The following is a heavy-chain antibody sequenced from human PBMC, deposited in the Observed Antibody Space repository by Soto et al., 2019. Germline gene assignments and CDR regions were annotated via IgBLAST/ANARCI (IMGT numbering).Heavy chain of an antibody. D-gene: IGHD3-22*01. CDR2: INAGNGNT. CDR1: GYTFTSYA. CDR3: ARVWVEGSGYYYYY. V-gene: IGHV1-3*01. J-gene: IGHJ4*02. Sequence: QVQLVQSGAEVKKPGASVKVSCKASGYTFTSYAMHWVRQAPGQRLEWMGWINAGNGNTKYSQKFQGRVTITRDTSAGTAYMELSSMRAEDTAVYYCARVWVEGSGYYYYYWGRGSLVTVSS.